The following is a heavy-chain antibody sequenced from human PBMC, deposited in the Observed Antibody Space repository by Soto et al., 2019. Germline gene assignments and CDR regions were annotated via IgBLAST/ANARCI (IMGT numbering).Heavy chain of an antibody. D-gene: IGHD2-2*01. CDR1: GFTFSTYS. CDR3: ARELVVPAADNWFDP. J-gene: IGHJ5*02. V-gene: IGHV3-21*01. CDR2: ISSSSTYI. Sequence: EVQLVESGGGLVKPGGSLRLSCAASGFTFSTYSMNWVRQAPGKGLEWVSSISSSSTYIYYTDSVKGRFTIYRDNAKNSLYLQMNSLRAEDTAVYYCARELVVPAADNWFDPWGQGTLVTVSS.